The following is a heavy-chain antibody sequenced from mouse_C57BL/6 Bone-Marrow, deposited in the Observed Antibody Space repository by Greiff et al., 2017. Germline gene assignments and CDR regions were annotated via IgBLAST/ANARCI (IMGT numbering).Heavy chain of an antibody. V-gene: IGHV14-4*01. CDR2: IVPENGDT. Sequence: VQLKQSGAELVRPGASVKLSCTASGFHIKDDYMHWVKQRPEQGLEWIGWIVPENGDTEYASKFQGKATITADTSSNTAYLQLSSLTSEDTAVYYCTTGYYGRRYFDVWGTGTTVTVSS. CDR3: TTGYYGRRYFDV. D-gene: IGHD1-1*01. CDR1: GFHIKDDY. J-gene: IGHJ1*03.